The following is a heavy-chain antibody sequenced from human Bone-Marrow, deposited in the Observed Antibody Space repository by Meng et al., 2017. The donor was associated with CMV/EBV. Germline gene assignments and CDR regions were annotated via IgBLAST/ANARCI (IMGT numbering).Heavy chain of an antibody. J-gene: IGHJ6*02. CDR2: IIPIFGTA. CDR3: ARDIPSIVGATSSYYGMDV. Sequence: SVKVSCKASGGTFSSYAISWVRQAPGQGLEWMGGIIPIFGTANYAQKFQGRVTITTDESTSTAYMELSSLRSEDTAVYYCARDIPSIVGATSSYYGMDVWGQGTTVTVS. D-gene: IGHD1-26*01. CDR1: GGTFSSYA. V-gene: IGHV1-69*05.